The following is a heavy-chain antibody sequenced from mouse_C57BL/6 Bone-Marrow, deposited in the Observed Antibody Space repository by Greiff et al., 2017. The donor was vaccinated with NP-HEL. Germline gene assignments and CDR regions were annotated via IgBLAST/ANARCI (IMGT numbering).Heavy chain of an antibody. CDR3: AREGDSSGPFAY. CDR1: GYTFTDYE. J-gene: IGHJ3*01. Sequence: VQLQQSGAELVRPGASVTLSCKASGYTFTDYEMHWVKQTPVHGLEWIGAIDPETGGTAYNQKFKGKATLTVDTSSSTAYMQLSSLTSEDSAVYFCAREGDSSGPFAYWGQGTLVTVSA. D-gene: IGHD3-2*02. V-gene: IGHV1-15*01. CDR2: IDPETGGT.